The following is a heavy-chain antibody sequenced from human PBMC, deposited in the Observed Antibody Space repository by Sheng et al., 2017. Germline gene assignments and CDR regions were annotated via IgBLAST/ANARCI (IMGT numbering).Heavy chain of an antibody. CDR2: INHNGST. CDR3: ARLRVVVVVASPSCFDY. Sequence: QVQLQQWGAGLLKPSETLSLTCAVYGGSFSGYYWSWIRQPPGKGLEWIGEINHNGSTNHNPSLKSRVTISIDTSKNRFSLKLSSVTAADTAVYYCARLRVVVVVASPSCFDYWGQGTLVTVSS. CDR1: GGSFSGYY. V-gene: IGHV4-34*01. D-gene: IGHD2-15*01. J-gene: IGHJ4*02.